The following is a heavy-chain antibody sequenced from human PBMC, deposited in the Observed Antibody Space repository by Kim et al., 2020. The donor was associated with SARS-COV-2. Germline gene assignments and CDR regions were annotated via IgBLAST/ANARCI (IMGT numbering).Heavy chain of an antibody. V-gene: IGHV3-49*03. D-gene: IGHD6-13*01. CDR3: TRGGAPYSSSWYSFLNAFDI. CDR2: IRSKAYGGTT. Sequence: GGSLRLSCTASGFTFGDYAMSWFRQAPGKGLEWVGFIRSKAYGGTTEYAASVKGRFTISRDDSKSIAYLQMNSLKTEDTAVYYCTRGGAPYSSSWYSFLNAFDIWGQGTMVTVSS. J-gene: IGHJ3*02. CDR1: GFTFGDYA.